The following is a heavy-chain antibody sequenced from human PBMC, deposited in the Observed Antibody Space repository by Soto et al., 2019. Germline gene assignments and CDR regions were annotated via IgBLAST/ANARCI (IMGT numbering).Heavy chain of an antibody. CDR3: PKDLARRQWIFDY. CDR1: GFTFSSYA. Sequence: GGSLRLSCAASGFTFSSYAMSWVRQAPGKGLEWVSAISGSGGSTYYADSVKGRFTISRDNSKNTLYLQMNSLRAEDTAVYYCPKDLARRQWIFDYWGQGTLVTVYS. D-gene: IGHD5-12*01. J-gene: IGHJ4*02. V-gene: IGHV3-23*01. CDR2: ISGSGGST.